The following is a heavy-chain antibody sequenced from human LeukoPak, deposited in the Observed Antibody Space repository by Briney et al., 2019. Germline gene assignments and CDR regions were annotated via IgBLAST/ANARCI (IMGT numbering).Heavy chain of an antibody. CDR3: ARGGSVRYCSSTSCYAADRFFDY. CDR1: GYTFTGYY. V-gene: IGHV1-2*04. CDR2: INPNSGGT. Sequence: ASVKVSCKASGYTFTGYYMHWVRQAPGQGLEWMGWINPNSGGTNYAQKFQGCVTMTRDTSISTAYMELSRLRSDDTAVYYCARGGSVRYCSSTSCYAADRFFDYWGQGTLVTVSS. D-gene: IGHD2-2*01. J-gene: IGHJ4*02.